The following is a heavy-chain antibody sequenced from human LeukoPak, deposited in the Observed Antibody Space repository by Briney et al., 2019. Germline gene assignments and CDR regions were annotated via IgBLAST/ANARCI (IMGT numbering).Heavy chain of an antibody. CDR3: ARDHVGATTDY. CDR1: GYTFTGYY. J-gene: IGHJ4*02. CDR2: INPNSGGT. D-gene: IGHD1-26*01. Sequence: ASVKVSCKASGYTFTGYYMHWVRQASGQGLEWMGWINPNSGGTNYAQKFQGRVTMTRDTSISTAYMELSRLRSDDTAVYYCARDHVGATTDYWGQRTLVTVSS. V-gene: IGHV1-2*02.